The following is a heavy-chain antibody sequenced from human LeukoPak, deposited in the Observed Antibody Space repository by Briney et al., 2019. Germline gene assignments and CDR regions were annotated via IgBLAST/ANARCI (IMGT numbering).Heavy chain of an antibody. Sequence: QPGGSLRLSCAASGFTFSSYAMHWVRQAPGKGLEWVAVISSDGNNKFYADSVKGRFTISRDNSMNTLYLHMHSLRADDTAVYYCARDDYGGNSGEVDYWGQGTTVTVSS. V-gene: IGHV3-30-3*01. D-gene: IGHD4-23*01. CDR2: ISSDGNNK. J-gene: IGHJ4*03. CDR1: GFTFSSYA. CDR3: ARDDYGGNSGEVDY.